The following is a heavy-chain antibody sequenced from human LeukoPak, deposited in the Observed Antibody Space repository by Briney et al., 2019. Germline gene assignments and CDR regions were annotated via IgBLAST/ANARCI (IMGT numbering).Heavy chain of an antibody. Sequence: PSETLSLTCTVSGGSISSGSYYWSWIRQPLGKGLEWIGEINHSGSTNYDPSLKSRVTISVDTSKNQFSLKLSSVTAADTAVYYCARGFTRNKPITMIVGSISRVGYWGQGTLVTVSS. J-gene: IGHJ4*02. CDR3: ARGFTRNKPITMIVGSISRVGY. CDR2: INHSGST. V-gene: IGHV4-39*07. CDR1: GGSISSGSYY. D-gene: IGHD3-22*01.